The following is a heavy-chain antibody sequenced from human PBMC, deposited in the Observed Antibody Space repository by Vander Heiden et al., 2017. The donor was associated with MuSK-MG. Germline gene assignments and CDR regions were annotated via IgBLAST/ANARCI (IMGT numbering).Heavy chain of an antibody. V-gene: IGHV4-39*01. CDR2: IYYSGST. Sequence: QLQLQESGPGLVKPSETLSLTCTVSGGSISSSSYYWGWIRQPPGKGLEWIGSIYYSGSTSYNPSLKSRVTISVDTSKNQFSLKLSSVTAADTAVYYCARRTYYYDSSGYYTPFDYWGQGTLVTVSS. J-gene: IGHJ4*02. CDR3: ARRTYYYDSSGYYTPFDY. CDR1: GGSISSSSYY. D-gene: IGHD3-22*01.